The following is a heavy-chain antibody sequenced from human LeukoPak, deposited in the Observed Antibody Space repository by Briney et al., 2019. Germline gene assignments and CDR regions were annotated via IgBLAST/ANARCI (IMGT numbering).Heavy chain of an antibody. D-gene: IGHD3-3*01. Sequence: SETLSLTCTVAGDSFSNSLYYWAWIRQPPGTGLEWIGSIYYSGSTYYNPSLKSRVTMSIDTSKNQFSLKLSSVTAADTAVYYCARGNSITIFAFRSSNWFDPWGQGTLVTVSS. CDR3: ARGNSITIFAFRSSNWFDP. CDR2: IYYSGST. CDR1: GDSFSNSLYY. J-gene: IGHJ5*02. V-gene: IGHV4-39*01.